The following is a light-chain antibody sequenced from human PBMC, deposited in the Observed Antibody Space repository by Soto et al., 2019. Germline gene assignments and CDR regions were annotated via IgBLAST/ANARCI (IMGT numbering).Light chain of an antibody. Sequence: EIVMTQSPATLSVSPGEGATLSCRASQNVNTNLAWYEQKPGQAPRLLISGASTRATGVPARFSGSGSGTEFTLTISSLQSEDSAVYYCQQYIDWPLTFGGGTKVEIK. V-gene: IGKV3-15*01. CDR3: QQYIDWPLT. J-gene: IGKJ4*01. CDR1: QNVNTN. CDR2: GAS.